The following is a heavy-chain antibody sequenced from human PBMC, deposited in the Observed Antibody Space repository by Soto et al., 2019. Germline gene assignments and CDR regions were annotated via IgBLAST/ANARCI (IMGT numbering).Heavy chain of an antibody. CDR2: IYYSGST. V-gene: IGHV4-59*01. CDR1: GGSISSYY. J-gene: IGHJ5*02. Sequence: SETLSLTCTVSGGSISSYYWSWIRQPPGKGLEWIGYIYYSGSTNYNPSLKSRVTISVDTSKNQFSLKLSSVTAADTAVYYCARGYDFWSGYSTPNWFDPWGQGTLVTVSS. CDR3: ARGYDFWSGYSTPNWFDP. D-gene: IGHD3-3*01.